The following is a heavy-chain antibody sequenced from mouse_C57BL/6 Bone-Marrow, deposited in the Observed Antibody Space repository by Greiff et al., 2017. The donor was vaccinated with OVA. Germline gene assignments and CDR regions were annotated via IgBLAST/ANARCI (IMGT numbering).Heavy chain of an antibody. Sequence: EVKLMESEGGLVQPGSSMKLSCTASGFTFSDYYMAWVRQVPEKGLEWVANINYDGSSTYYLDPLKSRFIISRDNAKNILYLQMSSLKSEDTATYYCARDSWDGYYFDYWGQGTTLTVSS. CDR2: INYDGSST. J-gene: IGHJ2*01. V-gene: IGHV5-16*01. CDR1: GFTFSDYY. D-gene: IGHD2-3*01. CDR3: ARDSWDGYYFDY.